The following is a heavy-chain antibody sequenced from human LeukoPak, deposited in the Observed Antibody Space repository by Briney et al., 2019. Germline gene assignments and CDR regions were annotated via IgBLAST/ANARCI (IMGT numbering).Heavy chain of an antibody. CDR3: ASALMIVVVHDAFDI. D-gene: IGHD3-22*01. V-gene: IGHV1-2*02. CDR2: INPNSGGT. CDR1: GYTFTGYY. Sequence: ASVKVSCKACGYTFTGYYMHWVRQAPGQGLEWMGWINPNSGGTNYAQKFQGRVTMTRDTSISTAYMELSRLRSDHTAVYYCASALMIVVVHDAFDIWGQGTMVTVSS. J-gene: IGHJ3*02.